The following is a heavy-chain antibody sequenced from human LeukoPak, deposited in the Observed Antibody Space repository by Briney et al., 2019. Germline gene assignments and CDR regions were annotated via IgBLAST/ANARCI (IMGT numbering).Heavy chain of an antibody. CDR1: GGSISSYY. D-gene: IGHD1-20*01. J-gene: IGHJ4*02. Sequence: SETLSLTCTVSGGSISSYYWSWIRQPPGKGLEWIGYIYYSGSTNYNPSLKSRVTISVDTSKNQFSLKLSSVTAADTAVYYCARGLKEYITGTVGMDYWGQGTLVTVSS. CDR2: IYYSGST. V-gene: IGHV4-59*01. CDR3: ARGLKEYITGTVGMDY.